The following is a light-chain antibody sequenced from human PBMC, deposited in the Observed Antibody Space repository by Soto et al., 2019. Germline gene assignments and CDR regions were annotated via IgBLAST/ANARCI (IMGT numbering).Light chain of an antibody. J-gene: IGKJ5*01. Sequence: DIQMTQSPSSLSASLGDRVTITCRASQSISTYLSWYQQKPGKAPNLLIYTASSLQSGVPSRFSGSGSGTDFTLTISSLQPEDFATYYCQQSYSTPITFGQGTRLEI. CDR2: TAS. V-gene: IGKV1-39*01. CDR1: QSISTY. CDR3: QQSYSTPIT.